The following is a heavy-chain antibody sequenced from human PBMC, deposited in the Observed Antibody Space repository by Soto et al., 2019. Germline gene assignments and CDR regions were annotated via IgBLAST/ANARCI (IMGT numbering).Heavy chain of an antibody. J-gene: IGHJ6*02. V-gene: IGHV1-2*04. Sequence: GASVKVSCKASGYSFSDYHIHWVRQAPGRGLEWLGRINPKSGGTSSAQKFQGWVTMTRDTSISTAYMELTRLRSDDTAVYFCARGHSTDCSNGVCSFFYNHEMDVWGQGTTVTVSS. CDR3: ARGHSTDCSNGVCSFFYNHEMDV. CDR2: INPKSGGT. D-gene: IGHD2-8*01. CDR1: GYSFSDYH.